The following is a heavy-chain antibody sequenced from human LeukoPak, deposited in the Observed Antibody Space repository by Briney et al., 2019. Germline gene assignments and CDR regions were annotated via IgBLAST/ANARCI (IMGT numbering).Heavy chain of an antibody. Sequence: PGGSLRLSCAASGFTFSNYAMSWVRQAPGKGLEWVSSISSSSSYIYYADSVKGRFTISRDNSKNSLYLQMNSLRAEDTAVYYCARNGGLNWFDPWGQGTLVTVSS. D-gene: IGHD2-8*01. CDR3: ARNGGLNWFDP. J-gene: IGHJ5*02. CDR1: GFTFSNYA. V-gene: IGHV3-21*01. CDR2: ISSSSSYI.